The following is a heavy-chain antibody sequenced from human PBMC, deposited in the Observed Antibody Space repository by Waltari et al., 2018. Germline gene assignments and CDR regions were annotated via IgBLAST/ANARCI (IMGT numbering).Heavy chain of an antibody. D-gene: IGHD3-22*01. Sequence: QVQLVQSGAEVKKPGASVRVSCKASGGTFSSYAISWVRQAPGQGLEWMGGIIPIFGTANYAQKFQGRVTITADKSTSTAYMELSSLRSEDTAVYYCADGGSDSSGRHFDYWGQGTLVTVSS. CDR3: ADGGSDSSGRHFDY. J-gene: IGHJ4*02. CDR2: IIPIFGTA. V-gene: IGHV1-69*14. CDR1: GGTFSSYA.